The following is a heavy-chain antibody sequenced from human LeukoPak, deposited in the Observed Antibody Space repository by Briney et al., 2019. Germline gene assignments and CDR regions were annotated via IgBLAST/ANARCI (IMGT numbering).Heavy chain of an antibody. Sequence: GGFLRLSCAASGFTFSSYSMNWVRQAPGKGLEWVSSISSSSSYIYYADSVKGRFTISRDNAKNSLYLQMNSLRAEDTAVYYCAREGSGYDYNFDYWGQGTLVTVSS. CDR2: ISSSSSYI. J-gene: IGHJ4*02. CDR1: GFTFSSYS. D-gene: IGHD5-12*01. V-gene: IGHV3-21*01. CDR3: AREGSGYDYNFDY.